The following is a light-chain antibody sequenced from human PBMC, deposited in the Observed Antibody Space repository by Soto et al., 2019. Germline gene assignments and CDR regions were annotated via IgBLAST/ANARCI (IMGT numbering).Light chain of an antibody. CDR3: QKLNSPLT. Sequence: GDIVTITCRASQSISSWLAWYQQKPGKAPKFLIYDASTLQSGVPSRYSGSGSGTEFTLTISSLKPEDFATYYCQKLNSPLTFGGGTKVDIK. V-gene: IGKV1-5*01. CDR2: DAS. CDR1: QSISSW. J-gene: IGKJ4*01.